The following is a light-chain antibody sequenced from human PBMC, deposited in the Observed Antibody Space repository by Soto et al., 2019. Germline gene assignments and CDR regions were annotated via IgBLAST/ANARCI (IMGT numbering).Light chain of an antibody. CDR2: DVS. Sequence: DLQMTQSPSTLSASVGDRVTITCRASQNIRHYLAWYQQKPGEAPKLLIYDVSTLESGVPSRFGGSGSGTEFSLTITSLQPDDFATYYCQQYNSYTTFGPGTKVHIK. CDR3: QQYNSYTT. J-gene: IGKJ3*01. V-gene: IGKV1-5*01. CDR1: QNIRHY.